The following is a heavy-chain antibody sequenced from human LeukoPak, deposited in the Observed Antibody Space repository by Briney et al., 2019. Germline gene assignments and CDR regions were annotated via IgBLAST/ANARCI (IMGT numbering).Heavy chain of an antibody. CDR1: GLSFSYAW. CDR3: TTFES. CDR2: TKSKTDGATT. Sequence: GGSLTLSCAASGLSFSYAWMSWVRQAPGKGLEWVGRTKSKTDGATTDYAAPVKGRFTISTDDSQNTLYLQMNSLKTEDTAVYYCTTFESWGQGTLVTVSS. V-gene: IGHV3-15*01. J-gene: IGHJ4*02.